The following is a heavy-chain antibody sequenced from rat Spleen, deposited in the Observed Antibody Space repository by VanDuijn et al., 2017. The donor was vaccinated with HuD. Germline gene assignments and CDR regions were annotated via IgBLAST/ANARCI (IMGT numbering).Heavy chain of an antibody. J-gene: IGHJ4*01. Sequence: EVQLVESGGGLVQPGRSLKFSCTASGFSFSAYAMAWVRQAPTKGLEWVASVSHDGSNIYYRDSVKGRFIISRDNVKSTLYLQMDSLRSEDTATYYCARHGRGKTTYYYVMDAWGQGASVTVSS. CDR3: ARHGRGKTTYYYVMDA. V-gene: IGHV5-17*01. CDR1: GFSFSAYA. D-gene: IGHD4-5*01. CDR2: VSHDGSNI.